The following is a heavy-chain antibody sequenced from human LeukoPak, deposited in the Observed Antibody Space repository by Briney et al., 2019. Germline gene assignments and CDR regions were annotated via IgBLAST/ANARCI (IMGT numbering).Heavy chain of an antibody. D-gene: IGHD2-2*01. CDR1: GGSISSGDYY. Sequence: SETLSLTCTVSGGSISSGDYYWSWIRQPPGKGLEWIGYIYYSGSTYYNPSLKSRVTISVDTSKNQFSLKLSSVTAADTAVYYCARGVMVVPAALAGWFDPWGQGTLVTVSS. CDR2: IYYSGST. J-gene: IGHJ5*02. V-gene: IGHV4-30-4*01. CDR3: ARGVMVVPAALAGWFDP.